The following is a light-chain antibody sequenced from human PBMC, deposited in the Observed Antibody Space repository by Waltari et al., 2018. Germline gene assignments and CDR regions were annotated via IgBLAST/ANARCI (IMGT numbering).Light chain of an antibody. V-gene: IGLV2-14*01. CDR3: SSYTRHETGI. CDR2: EVN. J-gene: IGLJ2*01. Sequence: QSALTQPASVSGSPGQSIPISCTGTSSDVGGYNFVSWYQQHPGKGPKLIIYEVNNRPSGVSNRFSGSKSGNTASLTISGLQAEDEADYYCSSYTRHETGIFGGGTKLTVL. CDR1: SSDVGGYNF.